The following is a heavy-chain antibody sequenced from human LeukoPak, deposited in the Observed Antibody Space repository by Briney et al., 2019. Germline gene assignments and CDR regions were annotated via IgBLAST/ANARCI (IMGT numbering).Heavy chain of an antibody. D-gene: IGHD1-26*01. CDR3: AQWSRYFDY. CDR2: ISGSGYST. V-gene: IGHV3-23*01. CDR1: GFTFSSNS. J-gene: IGHJ4*02. Sequence: GGSLRLSCAASGFTFSSNSMNWVRQAPGKGLEWVSAISGSGYSTYYADSVKGRFTISRDNSKNTLYLQMNSLRAEDTALYFCAQWSRYFDYWGQGTLVTVSS.